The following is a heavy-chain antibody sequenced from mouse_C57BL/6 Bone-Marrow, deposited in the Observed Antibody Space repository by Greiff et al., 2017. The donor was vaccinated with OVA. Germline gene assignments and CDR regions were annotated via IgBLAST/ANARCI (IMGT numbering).Heavy chain of an antibody. CDR3: VNLYYFDY. J-gene: IGHJ2*01. Sequence: VQLQQSGAELVKPGASVKLSCTASGFNIKDYYMHWVKQRTEQGLEWIGRIHPNSGSTNYNEKFKSKATLTVDKSSSTAYMQLSSLTSEDSAVYYCVNLYYFDYWGQGTTLTVSS. V-gene: IGHV1-64*01. CDR1: GFNIKDYY. CDR2: IHPNSGST. D-gene: IGHD4-1*02.